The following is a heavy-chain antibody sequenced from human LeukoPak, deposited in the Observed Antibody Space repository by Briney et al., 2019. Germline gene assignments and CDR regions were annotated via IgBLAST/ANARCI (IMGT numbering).Heavy chain of an antibody. D-gene: IGHD5-18*01. CDR1: EFTFSTYS. J-gene: IGHJ4*02. V-gene: IGHV3-71*01. CDR3: ANDLGWIQLNLG. Sequence: PGGSLRLSCAASEFTFSTYSMNWARQAPGKGLEWVGFIRSKIYGGTPEYAASVKGRFTISRDNSRNTAYLQMNSLRAEDTAVYYCANDLGWIQLNLGRGQGTLVTVSS. CDR2: IRSKIYGGTP.